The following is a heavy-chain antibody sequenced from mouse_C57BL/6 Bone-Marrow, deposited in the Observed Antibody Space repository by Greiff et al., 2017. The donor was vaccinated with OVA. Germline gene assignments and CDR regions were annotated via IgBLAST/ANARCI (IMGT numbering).Heavy chain of an antibody. CDR1: GYTFTDYN. V-gene: IGHV1-18*01. CDR2: INPNNGGT. CDR3: ARRDYYGSSGNWYFDV. J-gene: IGHJ1*03. D-gene: IGHD1-1*01. Sequence: EVQLQQSGPELVKPGASVKIPCKASGYTFTDYNMDWVKQSHGKSLEWIGDINPNNGGTIYNQKFKGKATLTVDKSSSTAYMELRSLTSEDTAVYYCARRDYYGSSGNWYFDVWGTGTTVTVSS.